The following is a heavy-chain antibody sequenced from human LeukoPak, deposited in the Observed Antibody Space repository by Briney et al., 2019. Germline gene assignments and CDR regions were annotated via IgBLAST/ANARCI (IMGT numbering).Heavy chain of an antibody. CDR3: AAANYYGSGTLDY. D-gene: IGHD3-10*01. CDR1: GDTFSSYY. J-gene: IGHJ4*02. Sequence: ASVKVSCKASGDTFSSYYMHWVRQAPVQGLEWMGIIYPRGGSTSYAQKFQGRVIMTRDTSTSTVYMELSSLRSEDTAVYYCAAANYYGSGTLDYWGQGTLVTVSS. CDR2: IYPRGGST. V-gene: IGHV1-46*01.